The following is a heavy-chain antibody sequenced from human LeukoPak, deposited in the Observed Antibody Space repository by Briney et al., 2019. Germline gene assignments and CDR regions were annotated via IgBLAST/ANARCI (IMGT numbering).Heavy chain of an antibody. CDR2: ISSSSSTI. Sequence: GGSLRLSCAASGFTFSSYSMNWVRQAPGKGLEWVSYISSSSSTIYYADSVKGRFTISRDNAKNSLYLQMNSLRDEDTAVYYCARDRYCGGDCYTSWYYYYGMDVWGRGTTVTVSS. J-gene: IGHJ6*02. D-gene: IGHD2-21*02. CDR3: ARDRYCGGDCYTSWYYYYGMDV. V-gene: IGHV3-48*02. CDR1: GFTFSSYS.